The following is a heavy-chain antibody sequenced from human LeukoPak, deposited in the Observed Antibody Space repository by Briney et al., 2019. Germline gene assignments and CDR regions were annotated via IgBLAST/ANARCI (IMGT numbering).Heavy chain of an antibody. CDR1: GFTFSSYA. V-gene: IGHV3-23*01. J-gene: IGHJ4*02. Sequence: GGSLRLSCAASGFTFSSYAMSWVRQAPGKGLEWVSAISGSGGSTYYADSVKGRFTISRDNSKNTLYLQMNSLRAEDTAVYYCAKDLNGLIEWLLSFDYWGQGTLVTVSS. D-gene: IGHD3-3*01. CDR2: ISGSGGST. CDR3: AKDLNGLIEWLLSFDY.